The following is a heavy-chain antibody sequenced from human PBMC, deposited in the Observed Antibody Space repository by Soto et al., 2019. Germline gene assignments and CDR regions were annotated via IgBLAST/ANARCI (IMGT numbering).Heavy chain of an antibody. V-gene: IGHV3-66*01. J-gene: IGHJ4*02. CDR3: ARDPSPVDS. CDR1: GFSVSNNY. CDR2: LYSGGST. Sequence: GGSLRLSCAVSGFSVSNNYMSWVRQAPGEGLEWVSVLYSGGSTYYADSVRGRFTISRDNSKNTLYLQMDSLRVEDTAVYYCARDPSPVDSWGQGTRVTVSS.